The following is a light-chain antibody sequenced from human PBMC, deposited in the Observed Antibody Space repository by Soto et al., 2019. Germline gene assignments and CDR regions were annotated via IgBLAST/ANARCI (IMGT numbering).Light chain of an antibody. CDR3: QQGHNWPLT. V-gene: IGKV3-15*01. Sequence: EIVMTQSPATLSVSPGERATLSCSASQSISSELAWYQQKPGQPPRLLIYSASTRATGVPARFTGSGSGSEFTITISGLQSEDFAVYYCQQGHNWPLTFGQGTRLEI. J-gene: IGKJ2*01. CDR1: QSISSE. CDR2: SAS.